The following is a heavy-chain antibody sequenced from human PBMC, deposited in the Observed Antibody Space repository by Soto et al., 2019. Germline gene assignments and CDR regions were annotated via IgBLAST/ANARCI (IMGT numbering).Heavy chain of an antibody. V-gene: IGHV4-59*01. CDR1: GVSISSYY. CDR2: IYYSGST. J-gene: IGHJ6*02. D-gene: IGHD1-1*01. Sequence: SLTCTVSGVSISSYYWSWIRQPPGKGLEWIGYIYYSGSTNYNPSLKSRVTISVDTSKNQFSLKLSSVTAADTAVYYCASRSRNLYYGMDVWGQGTTVTVSS. CDR3: ASRSRNLYYGMDV.